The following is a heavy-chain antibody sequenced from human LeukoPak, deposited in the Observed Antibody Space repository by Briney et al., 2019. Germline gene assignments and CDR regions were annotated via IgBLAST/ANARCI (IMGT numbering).Heavy chain of an antibody. V-gene: IGHV4-34*01. CDR3: ARGSIVTAAAGGGFDY. CDR1: GGSFSGYY. J-gene: IGHJ4*02. Sequence: SETLSLTCAVYGGSFSGYYWSWIRQPPGKGLEWIGEINHSGNTNYNPSLKSRVAISVDTSKNQFSLKLSSVTAADTAVYYCARGSIVTAAAGGGFDYWGRGTPVIVSS. CDR2: INHSGNT. D-gene: IGHD6-13*01.